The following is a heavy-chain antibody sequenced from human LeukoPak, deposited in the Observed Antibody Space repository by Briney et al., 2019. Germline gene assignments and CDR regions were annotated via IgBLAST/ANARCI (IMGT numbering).Heavy chain of an antibody. Sequence: GESLKISCQGSGYSFTSYWIGWVRQLPGKGLEWMGIIYPGDSDTRYSPSFQGQVTISADKSISTAYLQWSSLKASDTAMYYRARLACGALDPFEYWGQGTLGTVSS. V-gene: IGHV5-51*01. CDR3: ARLACGALDPFEY. CDR2: IYPGDSDT. J-gene: IGHJ4*02. CDR1: GYSFTSYW. D-gene: IGHD2-21*01.